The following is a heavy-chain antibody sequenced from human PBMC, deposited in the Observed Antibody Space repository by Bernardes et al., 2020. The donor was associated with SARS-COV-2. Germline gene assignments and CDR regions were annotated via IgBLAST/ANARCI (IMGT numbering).Heavy chain of an antibody. J-gene: IGHJ4*02. CDR3: ARGGGDYDYVWGSYRPIDY. CDR1: GGSISSYY. D-gene: IGHD3-16*02. V-gene: IGHV4-59*01. Sequence: ETLSLTCTVSGGSISSYYWSWIRQPPGKGLEWIGYIYYSGSTNYNPSLKSRVTISVDTSKNQFSLKLSSVTAADTAVYYCARGGGDYDYVWGSYRPIDYWGQGTLVTVSS. CDR2: IYYSGST.